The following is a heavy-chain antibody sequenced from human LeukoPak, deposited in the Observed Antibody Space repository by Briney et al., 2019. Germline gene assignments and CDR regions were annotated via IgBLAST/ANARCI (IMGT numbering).Heavy chain of an antibody. CDR2: INPSGGST. J-gene: IGHJ4*02. Sequence: ASVKVSCKASGYTFTSYYMHWVRQAPGQGLEWMGIINPSGGSTSYAQKFQGRVTMTRDPSTSTVYMELSSLRSEDTAVYYCATGIGGSYYVGYYFDYWGQGTLVTVSS. CDR1: GYTFTSYY. V-gene: IGHV1-46*01. D-gene: IGHD1-26*01. CDR3: ATGIGGSYYVGYYFDY.